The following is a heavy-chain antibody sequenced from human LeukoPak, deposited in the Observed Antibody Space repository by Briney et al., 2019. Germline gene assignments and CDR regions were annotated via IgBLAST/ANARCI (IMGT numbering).Heavy chain of an antibody. Sequence: ASVKVSCKASGYTFTSYYMHWVRQAPGQGLEWMGIINPSGGSTSYAQKFQGRVTMTRDTSTSTVYMELSSLRSEDTAVYYCARDWSYDFWSGYSYGMDVWGQGTTVIVSS. CDR2: INPSGGST. V-gene: IGHV1-46*01. CDR1: GYTFTSYY. J-gene: IGHJ6*02. CDR3: ARDWSYDFWSGYSYGMDV. D-gene: IGHD3-3*01.